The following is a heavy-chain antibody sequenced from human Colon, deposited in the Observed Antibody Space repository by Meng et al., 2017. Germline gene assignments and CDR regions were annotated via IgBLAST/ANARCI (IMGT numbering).Heavy chain of an antibody. V-gene: IGHV4-61*01. CDR2: ISYSGNS. CDR3: ATGPGYSSGLDS. CDR1: GGSLSSGNDY. Sequence: QVQLQESGPGLVVPSETPSLTCTVSGGSLSSGNDYWSWIRQAPGKGLEWIGYISYSGNSLYNPSLKSRVDISTDTSRRQCSLKFNSVTAADTAIYYCATGPGYSSGLDSWGRGALVTVSS. J-gene: IGHJ4*02. D-gene: IGHD6-19*01.